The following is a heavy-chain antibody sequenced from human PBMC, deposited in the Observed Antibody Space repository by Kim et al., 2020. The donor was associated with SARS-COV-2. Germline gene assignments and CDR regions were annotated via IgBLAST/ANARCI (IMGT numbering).Heavy chain of an antibody. CDR2: INAGNGNT. J-gene: IGHJ6*02. CDR1: GYTFTSYA. Sequence: ASVKVSCKASGYTFTSYAMHWVRQAPGQRLEWMGWINAGNGNTKYSQKFQGRVTITRDTSASTAYMELSSLRSEDTAVYYCARSHYGSGSYYKPESPFYYYYGMDVWGQGTTVTVSS. CDR3: ARSHYGSGSYYKPESPFYYYYGMDV. V-gene: IGHV1-3*01. D-gene: IGHD3-10*01.